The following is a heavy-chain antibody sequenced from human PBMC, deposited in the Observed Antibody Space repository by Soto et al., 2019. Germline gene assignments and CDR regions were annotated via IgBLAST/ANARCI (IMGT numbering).Heavy chain of an antibody. V-gene: IGHV4-61*01. CDR1: RGSVSSGSYY. D-gene: IGHD5-12*01. Sequence: SETLSLTCTVSRGSVSSGSYYWSWIRQPPAKGLEWIGYIYYSGSTNYHPSLKSRVTISVDTSKNQFSLKLSSVTAADTAVYYCARGRPRLVRDGYNSVFDYWGQGTLVTVSS. J-gene: IGHJ4*02. CDR3: ARGRPRLVRDGYNSVFDY. CDR2: IYYSGST.